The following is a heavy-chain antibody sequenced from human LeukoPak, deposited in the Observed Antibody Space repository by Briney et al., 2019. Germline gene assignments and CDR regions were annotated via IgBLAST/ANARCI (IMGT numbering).Heavy chain of an antibody. CDR2: IRSSGGST. J-gene: IGHJ5*02. CDR1: GFTFSSYA. V-gene: IGHV3-23*01. CDR3: AKMTEWLVPDWFDA. D-gene: IGHD6-19*01. Sequence: GGSLRPSCAASGFTFSSYAMSWVRQAPGKGLEWVSTIRSSGGSTYYAAPVKGRFTISSDNSKNTLYLQMNSLRAEDTAVYYCAKMTEWLVPDWFDAWGQGTLVTVSS.